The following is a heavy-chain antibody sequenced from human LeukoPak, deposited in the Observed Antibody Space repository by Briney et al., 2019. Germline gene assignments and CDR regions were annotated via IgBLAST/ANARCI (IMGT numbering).Heavy chain of an antibody. CDR2: IKSKTDGGTT. V-gene: IGHV3-15*01. CDR1: GFTFSDYY. D-gene: IGHD3-10*01. CDR3: TTDGGNYGLSDY. J-gene: IGHJ4*02. Sequence: PGGSLRLSCAASGFTFSDYYMSWIRQAPGKGLEWVGRIKSKTDGGTTDYAAPVKGRFTISRDDSKNTLYLQMNSLKTEDTAVYYCTTDGGNYGLSDYWGQGTLVTVSS.